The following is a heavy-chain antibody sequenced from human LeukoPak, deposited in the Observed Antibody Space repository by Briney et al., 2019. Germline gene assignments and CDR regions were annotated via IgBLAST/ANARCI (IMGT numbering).Heavy chain of an antibody. CDR3: ARGSIAVAGFDY. V-gene: IGHV1-18*01. CDR1: GSPFTSYG. J-gene: IGHJ4*02. D-gene: IGHD6-19*01. CDR2: IIAYNGNT. Sequence: ASVKVSCKASGSPFTSYGISWVRQAPGQGLEWMGWIIAYNGNTNYSQKLQGRVTITTDTSTSTAYMELRSLRSDDTAVYYCARGSIAVAGFDYWGRGTLVTVSS.